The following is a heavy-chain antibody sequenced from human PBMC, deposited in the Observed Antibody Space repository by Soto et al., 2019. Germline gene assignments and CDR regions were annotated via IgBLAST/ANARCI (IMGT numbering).Heavy chain of an antibody. CDR3: ARDCRAYYYYMDV. CDR1: GGSISSYY. J-gene: IGHJ6*03. CDR2: IYYSGST. Sequence: SETLSLTCTVSGGSISSYYWSWIRQPPGKGLEWIGYIYYSGSTNYNPSLKSRVTISVDTSKNQFSLKLSSVTAADTAVYYCARDCRAYYYYMDVWGKGTTVTVSS. V-gene: IGHV4-59*01.